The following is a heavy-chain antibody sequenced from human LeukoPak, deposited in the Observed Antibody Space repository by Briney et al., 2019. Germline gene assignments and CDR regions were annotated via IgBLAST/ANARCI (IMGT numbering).Heavy chain of an antibody. D-gene: IGHD3-10*01. CDR2: ISSASSNI. Sequence: WGSLRLSCAASGVTFSTYSWNRVRQAPGKGLEWGSSISSASSNIYYADSVKGRFTISRDNAQNSLYLQRNSLRAEATAVYYCARDMHGSGSTGSVDFWGQGTLVTVSS. CDR1: GVTFSTYS. J-gene: IGHJ4*02. CDR3: ARDMHGSGSTGSVDF. V-gene: IGHV3-21*01.